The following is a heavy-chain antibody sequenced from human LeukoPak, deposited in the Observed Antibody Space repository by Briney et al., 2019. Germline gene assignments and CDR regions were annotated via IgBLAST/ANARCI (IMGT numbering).Heavy chain of an antibody. Sequence: GGSLRLSCAASGFTSSSYGMHWVRQAPGKGLEWVAVISYDGSNKYYADSVKGRFTISRDNSKNTLYLQMNSLRAEDTAVYYCAKKSRVLWFGESYGMDVWGQGTTVTVSS. D-gene: IGHD3-10*01. J-gene: IGHJ6*02. CDR2: ISYDGSNK. V-gene: IGHV3-30*18. CDR1: GFTSSSYG. CDR3: AKKSRVLWFGESYGMDV.